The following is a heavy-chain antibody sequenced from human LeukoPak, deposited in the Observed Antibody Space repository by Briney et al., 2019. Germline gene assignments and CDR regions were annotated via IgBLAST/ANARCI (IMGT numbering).Heavy chain of an antibody. D-gene: IGHD2-2*03. CDR2: ISGSGSGT. CDR1: GFTFSSYA. Sequence: GGSLRLSCAASGFTFSSYAMSWVRQAPGKGLKWVSGISGSGSGTYYADSVKGRFTISRDNSNNTLHLQMNSLRAEDTAVYYCATHGSAHYYMAVWGKGPTVTTSS. J-gene: IGHJ6*03. CDR3: ATHGSAHYYMAV. V-gene: IGHV3-23*01.